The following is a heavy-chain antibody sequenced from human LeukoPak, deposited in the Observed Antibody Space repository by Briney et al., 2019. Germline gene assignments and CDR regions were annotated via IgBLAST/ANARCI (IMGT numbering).Heavy chain of an antibody. Sequence: GGSLRLSFAASGFTSGTSGMSWFRQAPGKGLEWVANINQDGSAQYYVDSVKGRFTISRDNAKSSLYLQMNSLRAEDTAVYYCARSARWGQGTLVTVSS. CDR2: INQDGSAQ. CDR1: GFTSGTSG. V-gene: IGHV3-7*01. J-gene: IGHJ4*02. CDR3: ARSAR.